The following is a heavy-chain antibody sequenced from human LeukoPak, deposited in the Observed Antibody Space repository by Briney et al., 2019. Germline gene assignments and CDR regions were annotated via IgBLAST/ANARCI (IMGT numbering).Heavy chain of an antibody. J-gene: IGHJ4*02. Sequence: ASVEVSCKASRGTFSSYAISWVRQAPGQGLEWMGGIVPIFGTANYAQKFQGRVTITADESTSTAYMELSSLRSEDTAVYYCAREGLANFDYWGQGTLVTVSS. CDR2: IVPIFGTA. V-gene: IGHV1-69*13. CDR1: RGTFSSYA. CDR3: AREGLANFDY.